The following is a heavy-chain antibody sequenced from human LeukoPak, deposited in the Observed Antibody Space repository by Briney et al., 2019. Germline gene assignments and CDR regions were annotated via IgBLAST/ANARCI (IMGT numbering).Heavy chain of an antibody. CDR3: ARAQDYYDSSGLWYYFDY. Sequence: PGGSLRLSCAASGFTVSSNYMSWVRQAPGKGLEWVSVIYSGGSTYYADSVKGRFTISRDNSKNTLYLQMNSLRAEDTAVYYCARAQDYYDSSGLWYYFDYWGQGTLVTISS. CDR1: GFTVSSNY. CDR2: IYSGGST. J-gene: IGHJ4*02. D-gene: IGHD3-22*01. V-gene: IGHV3-53*01.